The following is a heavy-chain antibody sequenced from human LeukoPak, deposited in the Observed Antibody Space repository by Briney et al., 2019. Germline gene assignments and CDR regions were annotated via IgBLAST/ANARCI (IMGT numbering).Heavy chain of an antibody. D-gene: IGHD3-10*01. CDR3: ARGSYYYGSGNYYGMDV. CDR1: GGSISSYY. Sequence: SETLSLTCTVSGGSISSYYWSWIRQPAGKGLEWIGRIYSSGSSNYNPSLKSRVTMSVDTSNQFYLKLNSVTAADTAVYYCARGSYYYGSGNYYGMDVWGKGTTVTISS. V-gene: IGHV4-4*07. CDR2: IYSSGSS. J-gene: IGHJ6*04.